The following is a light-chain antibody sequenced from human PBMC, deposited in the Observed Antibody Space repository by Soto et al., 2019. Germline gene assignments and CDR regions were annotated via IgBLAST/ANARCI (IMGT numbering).Light chain of an antibody. J-gene: IGKJ1*01. CDR2: AAS. CDR3: QQNDSTPRT. CDR1: QRISSY. V-gene: IGKV1-39*01. Sequence: DIQLTQSPSSLSASVGDRVTITCRASQRISSYLNWYQQRPGKAPKLLIYAASSLQSGVPSRFSGSGSGTDFTLTISSLQREDFAIYYCQQNDSTPRTFGQGTKVDIK.